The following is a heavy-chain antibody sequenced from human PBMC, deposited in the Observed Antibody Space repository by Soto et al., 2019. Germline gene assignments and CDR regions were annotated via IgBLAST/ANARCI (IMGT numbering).Heavy chain of an antibody. V-gene: IGHV1-18*01. Sequence: QDQLVQSGAEVKEPGASVKISCKTSGYTFTSYGISWVRQAPGQGLEWMGWINTYTGNTNYERKLQGRVTMTADTSTRTDYMELRSLRSDDTAIYVCAKYTTREQQMRVDYWGQGTLVTVSS. CDR3: AKYTTREQQMRVDY. J-gene: IGHJ4*02. CDR1: GYTFTSYG. CDR2: INTYTGNT. D-gene: IGHD1-1*01.